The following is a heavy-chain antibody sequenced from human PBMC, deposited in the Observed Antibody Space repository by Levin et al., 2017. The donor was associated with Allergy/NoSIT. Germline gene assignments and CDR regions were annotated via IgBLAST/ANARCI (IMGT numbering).Heavy chain of an antibody. CDR1: EFTFSDHY. CDR3: ARVHSNSWSRDYIDY. D-gene: IGHD6-13*01. V-gene: IGHV3-72*01. J-gene: IGHJ4*02. CDR2: IRNRANSYTT. Sequence: GGSLRLSCAASEFTFSDHYMDWVRQAPGKGLEWVGRIRNRANSYTTEYAASVKGRFTISRDDSKNSLYLQMNSLKTEDTAMYYCARVHSNSWSRDYIDYWGQGTLVTVSS.